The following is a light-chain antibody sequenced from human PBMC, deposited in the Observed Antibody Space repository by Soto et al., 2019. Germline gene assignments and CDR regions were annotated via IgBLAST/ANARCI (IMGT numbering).Light chain of an antibody. J-gene: IGLJ1*01. Sequence: QSALTQPASVSGSPGQSITISCTGTSSDVGGYNYVSWCQQHPGKAPKLMIYDVSNRPSGVSNRFSGSKSGNTASLTISGLQAEDEAEYYCSSYTSRSTLVVFGTGTKVTVL. CDR3: SSYTSRSTLVV. CDR2: DVS. CDR1: SSDVGGYNY. V-gene: IGLV2-14*01.